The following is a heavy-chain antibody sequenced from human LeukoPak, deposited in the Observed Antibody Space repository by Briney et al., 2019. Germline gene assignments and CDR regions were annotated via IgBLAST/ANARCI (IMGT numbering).Heavy chain of an antibody. V-gene: IGHV4-59*08. CDR2: IYYNGNT. J-gene: IGHJ4*02. D-gene: IGHD2-8*02. Sequence: SETLSLTCTVSGGSISHYYWSWIRQPPGKGLEWIGYIYYNGNTYYNPPLRSRVTMSVDTSKHQFSLKLNSVTAADTAVYYCARQVLVDYDYWGQGTLVTVSS. CDR1: GGSISHYY. CDR3: ARQVLVDYDY.